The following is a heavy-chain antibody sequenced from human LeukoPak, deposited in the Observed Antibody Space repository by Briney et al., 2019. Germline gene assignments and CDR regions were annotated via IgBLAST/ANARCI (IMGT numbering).Heavy chain of an antibody. CDR3: SKDLGDVLMVYATYFDY. CDR2: ISGSGGST. Sequence: GGSLRLSCAASGFTFSSYAMSWVRQAPGKGLEWVSAISGSGGSTYYADSVKGRFTISRDNSKNTLYLQMISLRAEDTAVYYCSKDLGDVLMVYATYFDYWGQGTLVTVSS. D-gene: IGHD2-8*01. V-gene: IGHV3-23*01. J-gene: IGHJ4*02. CDR1: GFTFSSYA.